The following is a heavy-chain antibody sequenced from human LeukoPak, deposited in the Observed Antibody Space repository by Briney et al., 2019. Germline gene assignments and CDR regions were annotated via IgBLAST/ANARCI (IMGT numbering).Heavy chain of an antibody. D-gene: IGHD6-6*01. CDR1: GGSFSGYY. V-gene: IGHV4-34*01. CDR2: INHSGST. Sequence: SETLSLTCAVYGGSFSGYYWSWIRQPPGKGLEWIGEINHSGSTNYNPSLKGRVTISVDTSKNQFSLKLSSVTAADTAVYYCARGGRKQLVHRVWSFDYWGQGTLVTVSS. CDR3: ARGGRKQLVHRVWSFDY. J-gene: IGHJ4*02.